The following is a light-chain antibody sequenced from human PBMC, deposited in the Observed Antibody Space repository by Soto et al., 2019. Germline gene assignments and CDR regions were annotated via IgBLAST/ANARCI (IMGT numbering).Light chain of an antibody. CDR2: GAS. CDR1: QSVSNNY. Sequence: DIVLTQSPGTLSLSPGERATLSCRASQSVSNNYLAWYQQQPGQPPRLLIYGASNRATGIPDRFSGSGSATDFTLTISRLEPEDFAVYYCQQYGSSGTFGQGTKVDIK. CDR3: QQYGSSGT. V-gene: IGKV3-20*01. J-gene: IGKJ1*01.